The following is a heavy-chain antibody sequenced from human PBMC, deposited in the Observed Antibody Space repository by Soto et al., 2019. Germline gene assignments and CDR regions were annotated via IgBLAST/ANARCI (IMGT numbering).Heavy chain of an antibody. CDR1: GYTFTAYA. V-gene: IGHV1-3*01. Sequence: QVQLVQSGAEVKEPGASVKVSCKASGYTFTAYALHWVRQAPGNSLEWMGWINAGNGDTKDSQNFPDRVTITRDTSAKIGYMEISSLMSEDTTVYFCAIDVSSYIDCWGRGTLVTVSS. D-gene: IGHD3-3*02. J-gene: IGHJ4*02. CDR3: AIDVSSYIDC. CDR2: INAGNGDT.